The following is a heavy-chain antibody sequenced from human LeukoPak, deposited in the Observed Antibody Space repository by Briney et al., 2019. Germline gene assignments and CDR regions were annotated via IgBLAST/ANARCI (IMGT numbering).Heavy chain of an antibody. CDR1: GYTFTSYY. V-gene: IGHV1-46*01. J-gene: IGHJ4*02. CDR3: ARDGVIMVRGPTGMNDY. D-gene: IGHD3-10*01. CDR2: INPSGGST. Sequence: AASVKVSCKASGYTFTSYYMHWVRQAPGQGLEWMGIINPSGGSTSYAQKFQGRVTMTRDTSTSTVYMELSSLRSEDTAVYYCARDGVIMVRGPTGMNDYWGQGTLVTVSS.